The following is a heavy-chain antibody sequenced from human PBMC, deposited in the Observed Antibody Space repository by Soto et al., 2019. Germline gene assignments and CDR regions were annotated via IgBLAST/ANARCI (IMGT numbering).Heavy chain of an antibody. CDR2: IIPMFGIP. D-gene: IGHD6-13*01. CDR3: ARGGTSGWLKGAYDV. V-gene: IGHV1-69*01. Sequence: QVQLVQSGAEVKKPGSSVKVSCKASGGTLNKHAITWVRRAPGQGLEWLGGIIPMFGIPNYPQKFQGRVTSTADDSTNTSHMELHSLTSDDTAVNYCARGGTSGWLKGAYDVWGQGTMVTVSS. CDR1: GGTLNKHA. J-gene: IGHJ3*01.